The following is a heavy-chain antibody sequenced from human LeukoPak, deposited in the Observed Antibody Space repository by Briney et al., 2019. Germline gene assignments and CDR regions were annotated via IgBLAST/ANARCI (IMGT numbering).Heavy chain of an antibody. Sequence: PGGSLRLSCAASGFTFSSCGFNWVRQAPGKGLEWVSTIGPTGTDRYYADSVRGRFTISRDNAKNSMYLQMDSLGVEDTPVKYCATETIGRHDRYWGQGNLLTVSS. CDR1: GFTFSSCG. V-gene: IGHV3-21*01. CDR2: IGPTGTDR. CDR3: ATETIGRHDRY. D-gene: IGHD1-14*01. J-gene: IGHJ4*02.